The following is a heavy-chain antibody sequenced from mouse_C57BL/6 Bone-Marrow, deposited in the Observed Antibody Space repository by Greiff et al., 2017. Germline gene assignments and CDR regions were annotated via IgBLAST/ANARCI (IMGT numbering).Heavy chain of an antibody. V-gene: IGHV1-31*01. CDR2: IYPYNGVS. J-gene: IGHJ3*01. D-gene: IGHD1-1*01. CDR3: ARRLLRGWFAY. Sequence: EVHLVESGPELVKPGASVKISCKASGYSFTGYYMHWVKQSHGNILDWIGYIYPYNGVSSYNQKFKGKATLTVDKSSSTAYMELRSLTSEDSAVYYCARRLLRGWFAYWGQGTLVTVSA. CDR1: GYSFTGYY.